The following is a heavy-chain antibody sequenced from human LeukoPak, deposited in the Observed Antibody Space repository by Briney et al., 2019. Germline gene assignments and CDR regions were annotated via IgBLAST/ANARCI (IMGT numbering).Heavy chain of an antibody. CDR3: AKGPPLEHYYYDSSGYYS. D-gene: IGHD3-22*01. CDR1: GFTFSSYA. CDR2: ISGSGGST. J-gene: IGHJ4*02. V-gene: IGHV3-23*01. Sequence: GGSLRLSCAASGFTFSSYAMSWVRQTPGKGLEWVSAISGSGGSTYYADSMKGRFTISRDNSKNTLYLQMNSLRAEDTAVYYCAKGPPLEHYYYDSSGYYSWGQGTLVTVSS.